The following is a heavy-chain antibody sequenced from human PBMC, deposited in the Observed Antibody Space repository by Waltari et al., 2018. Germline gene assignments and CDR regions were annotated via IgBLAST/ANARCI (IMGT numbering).Heavy chain of an antibody. CDR1: GYNFDCYG. CDR2: ISTYNGNT. J-gene: IGHJ4*02. D-gene: IGHD3-22*01. Sequence: QVQLVQSGAEVKKPGASLKVYCTTSGYNFDCYGIPWVRQAPGQGTEWMAWISTYNGNTDYAQKFKGRLSVNTQTSTNTAYMELRSLTSDDTAVYYCVRDRTYDSSGFLGEHWGQGTLVSVSS. CDR3: VRDRTYDSSGFLGEH. V-gene: IGHV1-18*01.